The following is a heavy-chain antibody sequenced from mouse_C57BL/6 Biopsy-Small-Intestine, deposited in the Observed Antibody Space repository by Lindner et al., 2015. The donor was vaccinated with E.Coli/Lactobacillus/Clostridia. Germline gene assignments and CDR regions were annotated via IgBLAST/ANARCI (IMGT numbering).Heavy chain of an antibody. D-gene: IGHD1-1*01. J-gene: IGHJ1*01. CDR1: GYTFTSYW. CDR3: ARGGSLYWYFDV. V-gene: IGHV1-69*02. CDR2: IDPSDSKT. Sequence: VQLQESGPELVKPGASVKLSCKASGYTFTSYWMHWVRQRPGQGLEWIGKIDPSDSKTHYNQKFNDKATLTVDKSSSTAYMQLNSLTSEDSAVYFCARGGSLYWYFDVWGAGTTVTVSS.